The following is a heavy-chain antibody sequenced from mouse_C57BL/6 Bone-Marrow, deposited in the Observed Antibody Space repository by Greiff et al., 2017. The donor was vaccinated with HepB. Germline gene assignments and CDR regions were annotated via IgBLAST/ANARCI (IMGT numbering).Heavy chain of an antibody. D-gene: IGHD1-1*01. V-gene: IGHV1-69*01. J-gene: IGHJ4*01. Sequence: QVQLQQPGAELVMPGASVKLSCKASGYTFTSYWMHWVKQRPGQGLEWIGEIDPSDSYTNYNQKFKGKSTLTVDKSSSTAYMQLSSLTSEDSAVYYCARHSTTVVAPYAMDYWGQGTAVTVSS. CDR3: ARHSTTVVAPYAMDY. CDR2: IDPSDSYT. CDR1: GYTFTSYW.